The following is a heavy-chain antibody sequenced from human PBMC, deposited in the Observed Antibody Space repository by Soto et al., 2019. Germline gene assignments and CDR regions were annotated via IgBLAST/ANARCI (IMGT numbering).Heavy chain of an antibody. CDR2: ISGSGGST. V-gene: IGHV3-23*01. Sequence: GSLRLSGAASVFTFSTYAMNWVRQTPGKGLDWVSSISGSGGSTYYADSVKGRFTISRDNSKNTLDLQMNSLRAEDTAVYYCAKALGELWFGDLLPDYWGQGTLVTVSS. J-gene: IGHJ4*02. CDR1: VFTFSTYA. D-gene: IGHD3-10*01. CDR3: AKALGELWFGDLLPDY.